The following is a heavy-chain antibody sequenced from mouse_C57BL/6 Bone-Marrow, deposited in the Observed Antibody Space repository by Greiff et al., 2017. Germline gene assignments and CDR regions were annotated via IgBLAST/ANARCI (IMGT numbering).Heavy chain of an antibody. CDR3: ARNYDYGVEFAY. CDR2: IDPSDSYT. Sequence: QVQLQQPGAELVMPGASVKLPCKASGYTFTSYWMHWVKQRPGQGLEWIGEIDPSDSYTNYNQKFKGKSTLTVDKSSSTAYMQLSSLTSEDSAVYYCARNYDYGVEFAYWGQGTLVTVSA. J-gene: IGHJ3*01. D-gene: IGHD2-4*01. V-gene: IGHV1-69*01. CDR1: GYTFTSYW.